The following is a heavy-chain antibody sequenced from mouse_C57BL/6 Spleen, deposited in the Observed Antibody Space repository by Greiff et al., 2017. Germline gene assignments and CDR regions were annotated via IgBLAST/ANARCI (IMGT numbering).Heavy chain of an antibody. CDR3: ARRGSGSDHFDY. J-gene: IGHJ2*01. CDR1: GYAFGSYW. Sequence: QVQLQQSGAELVKPGASVKISCKASGYAFGSYWMNWVKQRPGKGLEWIGQIYPGDGDTNYNGKFKGKATLTADKSSSTAYMQLSSLTSEDSAVYFCARRGSGSDHFDYWGQGTTLTVSS. CDR2: IYPGDGDT. D-gene: IGHD3-2*02. V-gene: IGHV1-80*01.